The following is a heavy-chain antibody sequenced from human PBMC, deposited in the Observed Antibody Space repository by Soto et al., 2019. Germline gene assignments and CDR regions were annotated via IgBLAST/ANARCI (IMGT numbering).Heavy chain of an antibody. CDR1: GGSISSYY. V-gene: IGHV4-59*01. CDR3: ARGGYCSSTSCQKFDY. J-gene: IGHJ4*02. Sequence: QVQLQESGPGLVKPSETLSLTCTVSGGSISSYYWSWIRQPPGKGLEWIGYIYYSGSTNYNPSLKSRVTISVDTSKNQLSLKLSSVTAADTAVYYCARGGYCSSTSCQKFDYWGQGTLVTVSS. CDR2: IYYSGST. D-gene: IGHD2-2*01.